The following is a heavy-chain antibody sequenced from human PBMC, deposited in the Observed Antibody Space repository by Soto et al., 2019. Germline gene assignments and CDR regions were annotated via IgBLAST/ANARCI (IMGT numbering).Heavy chain of an antibody. CDR1: GFTFSSYA. J-gene: IGHJ6*02. CDR2: ISGSGNKT. CDR3: AKEATHYYYYDMDV. V-gene: IGHV3-23*01. Sequence: EVQLLESGGGLIQPGGSLRLPCTASGFTFSSYAMSWFRQTPGGGLEWVSSISGSGNKTYYADSVKGRLTISRDNSKNTLYLQMSSPRGEDTAVYYCAKEATHYYYYDMDVWGQGTTVTVS.